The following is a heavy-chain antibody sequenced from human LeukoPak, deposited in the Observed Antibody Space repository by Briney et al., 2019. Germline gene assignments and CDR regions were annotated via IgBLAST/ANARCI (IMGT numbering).Heavy chain of an antibody. CDR3: ARVGYCSGGSCYSYYYYGMDV. J-gene: IGHJ6*02. Sequence: PWGSLRLSCAASGFTVSSNYMSWVRQAPGKGLEWVSVIYSGGSTYYADSVKGRFTISRVNSKNTLYLQMNSLGAEDTAVYYCARVGYCSGGSCYSYYYYGMDVWGQGTTVTVSS. V-gene: IGHV3-53*01. D-gene: IGHD2-15*01. CDR2: IYSGGST. CDR1: GFTVSSNY.